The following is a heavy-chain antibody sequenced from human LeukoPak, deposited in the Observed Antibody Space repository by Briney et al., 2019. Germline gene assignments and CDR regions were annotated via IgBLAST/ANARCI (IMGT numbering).Heavy chain of an antibody. CDR2: IYYSGST. D-gene: IGHD2-15*01. V-gene: IGHV4-30-4*01. J-gene: IGHJ4*02. Sequence: SQTLSLTCTVSGGSISSGDYYWSWIRQPPGKGLEWLGYIYYSGSTYYNPSLKSRVTISVDTSKNQFSLKLSSVTAADTAVYYCARERSPAATQSYFDYWGQGTLVTVSS. CDR1: GGSISSGDYY. CDR3: ARERSPAATQSYFDY.